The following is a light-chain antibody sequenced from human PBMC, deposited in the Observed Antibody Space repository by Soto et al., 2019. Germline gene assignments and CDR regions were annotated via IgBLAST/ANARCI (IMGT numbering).Light chain of an antibody. CDR3: QQGYSTPLT. V-gene: IGKV1-39*01. Sequence: DILMTQSPSSLSASVGDRVTITCRASQTITTYLNWYQQKPGRAPKLLIFAASSLQSGVPPRFSGSGSGTDFTLTVSSLQPEDFATYFCQQGYSTPLTFGGGTKVDIK. J-gene: IGKJ4*01. CDR2: AAS. CDR1: QTITTY.